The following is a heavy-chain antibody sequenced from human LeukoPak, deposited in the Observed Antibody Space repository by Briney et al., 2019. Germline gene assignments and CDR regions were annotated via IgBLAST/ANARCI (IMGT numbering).Heavy chain of an antibody. CDR3: TRDRGTYNWFDP. Sequence: GGSLRLSCAASGFTFSGSAVHWVRQSSGKGLEWVGHIDKKDNLYATAYAESVKGRFTISRDDSKDTAFLNMDSLKTEDTALYYCTRDRGTYNWFDPWGQGTLVTVSS. V-gene: IGHV3-73*01. D-gene: IGHD2-15*01. CDR2: IDKKDNLYAT. J-gene: IGHJ5*02. CDR1: GFTFSGSA.